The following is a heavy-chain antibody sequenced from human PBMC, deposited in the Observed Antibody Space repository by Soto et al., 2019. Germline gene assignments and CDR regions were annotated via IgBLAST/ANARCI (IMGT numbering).Heavy chain of an antibody. CDR2: ISWNSGSI. V-gene: IGHV3-9*01. Sequence: GGSLRLSCAASGFTFDDYAMHWVRQAPGKGLEWVSGISWNSGSIGYADSVKGRFTISRDNAKNSLYLQMNSLRAEDTALYYCAKGGYRAYDSSGYYHFDYWGQGTLVTVSS. CDR1: GFTFDDYA. J-gene: IGHJ4*02. D-gene: IGHD3-22*01. CDR3: AKGGYRAYDSSGYYHFDY.